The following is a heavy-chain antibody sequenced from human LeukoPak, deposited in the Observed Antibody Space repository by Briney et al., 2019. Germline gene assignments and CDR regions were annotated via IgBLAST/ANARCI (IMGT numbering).Heavy chain of an antibody. Sequence: GSLRLSCAASGFTFSNHGMNWVRQPPGKGLEWIGEINHSGSTNYNPSLKSRVTISVDTSKNQFSLKLSSVTAADTAVYYCARRRTYDSPNYWGQGTLVTVSS. J-gene: IGHJ4*02. V-gene: IGHV4-34*01. CDR3: ARRRTYDSPNY. D-gene: IGHD3-16*01. CDR2: INHSGST. CDR1: GFTFSNHG.